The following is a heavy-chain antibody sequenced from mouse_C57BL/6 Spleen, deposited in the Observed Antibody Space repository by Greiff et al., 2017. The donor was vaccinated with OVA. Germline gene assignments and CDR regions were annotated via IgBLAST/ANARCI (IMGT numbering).Heavy chain of an antibody. Sequence: VHVKQSGAELVKPGASIKLSCTASGFNIKDYYMHWVKQRTEQGLEWIGRIDPEDGETKYAPKFQGKATITADTSSHTAYLQLSSLTSEDTAVYYCARGSLYSNYVYYAMDYWGQGTSVTVSS. J-gene: IGHJ4*01. CDR2: IDPEDGET. D-gene: IGHD2-5*01. CDR3: ARGSLYSNYVYYAMDY. V-gene: IGHV14-2*01. CDR1: GFNIKDYY.